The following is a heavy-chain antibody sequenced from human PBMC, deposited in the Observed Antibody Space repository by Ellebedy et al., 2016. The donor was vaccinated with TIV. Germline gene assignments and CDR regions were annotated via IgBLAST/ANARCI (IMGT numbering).Heavy chain of an antibody. CDR1: GGSFSSYY. Sequence: SETLSLXXTVSGGSFSSYYWSWIRQPPGKGLELIGYIYYSGSTNYNPSLKSRVTISVDTSKNQFSLKLSSVTAADTAVYYCARDGKPNWGFGVYYYGMDVWGQGTTVTVSS. J-gene: IGHJ6*02. CDR2: IYYSGST. D-gene: IGHD7-27*01. V-gene: IGHV4-59*01. CDR3: ARDGKPNWGFGVYYYGMDV.